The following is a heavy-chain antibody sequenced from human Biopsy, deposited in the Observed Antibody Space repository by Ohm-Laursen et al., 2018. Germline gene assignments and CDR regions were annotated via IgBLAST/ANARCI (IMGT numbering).Heavy chain of an antibody. CDR3: ARPTNARAGGAPFDI. Sequence: SLRLSCAASGFSFSSYGMHWVRQAPGKGLEWVAVLWYDGTNKYYADSVKGRFTISRDNSKNTLHLQMNSLRAEDTAMYYCARPTNARAGGAPFDIWGQGTMVTVSS. J-gene: IGHJ3*02. CDR1: GFSFSSYG. CDR2: LWYDGTNK. D-gene: IGHD1-1*01. V-gene: IGHV3-33*01.